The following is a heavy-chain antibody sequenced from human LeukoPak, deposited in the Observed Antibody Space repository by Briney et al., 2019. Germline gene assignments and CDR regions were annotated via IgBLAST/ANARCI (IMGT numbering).Heavy chain of an antibody. V-gene: IGHV3-7*04. J-gene: IGHJ4*02. Sequence: GGSLRLSCAASGFNFARYWMSWVRQAPGKGLEWVANIKEDGTEKDYVDSVKGRFTISRDNAMHSLFLQVNGLRAEDTAVYYCARQYSDSSGSHFDHWGQGTLVTVSS. CDR2: IKEDGTEK. CDR1: GFNFARYW. D-gene: IGHD3-22*01. CDR3: ARQYSDSSGSHFDH.